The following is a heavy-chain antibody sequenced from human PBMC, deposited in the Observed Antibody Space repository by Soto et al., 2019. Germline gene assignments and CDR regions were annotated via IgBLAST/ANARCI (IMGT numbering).Heavy chain of an antibody. CDR1: GASISSYY. CDR3: ARGRVSYSIDY. J-gene: IGHJ4*02. CDR2: IYYSGST. D-gene: IGHD1-26*01. Sequence: PSETLSLTCTVSGASISSYYWSWIRQPPGKGLEWIGYIYYSGSTNYNPSLKSRVTISVDTSKNQFSLKLSSVTAADTAVYYCARGRVSYSIDYWGQGTLVTVSS. V-gene: IGHV4-59*12.